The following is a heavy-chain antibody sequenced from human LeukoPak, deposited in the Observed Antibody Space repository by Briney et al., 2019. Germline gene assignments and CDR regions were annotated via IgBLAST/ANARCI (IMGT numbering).Heavy chain of an antibody. CDR1: GLTFSSNG. J-gene: IGHJ4*02. Sequence: GGSLRLSCAASGLTFSSNGMHWVRQAPGKGLEWVAFIYYGESNKYYADSVKGRFTVSRDTSKNTVYLEMNSLRPEDTAVYYCAISRNRWAILDYWGQGTLVTVSS. V-gene: IGHV3-30*02. CDR2: IYYGESNK. CDR3: AISRNRWAILDY. D-gene: IGHD3-9*01.